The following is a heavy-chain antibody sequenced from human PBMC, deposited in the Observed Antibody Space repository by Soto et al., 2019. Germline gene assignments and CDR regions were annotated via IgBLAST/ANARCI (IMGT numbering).Heavy chain of an antibody. Sequence: QVQLQESGPGLVEASQTLSLTCTVSGATISSGGFCWSWIRQRPGKGLEWIGHIYYTGTTSYNPSLNSRVTISLDMSSNQFSLKLRSVTAADTAKYFCARDDSFYGEPGYGMNVWGQGTTVTVSS. CDR1: GATISSGGFC. J-gene: IGHJ6*02. CDR3: ARDDSFYGEPGYGMNV. D-gene: IGHD4-17*01. V-gene: IGHV4-31*03. CDR2: IYYTGTT.